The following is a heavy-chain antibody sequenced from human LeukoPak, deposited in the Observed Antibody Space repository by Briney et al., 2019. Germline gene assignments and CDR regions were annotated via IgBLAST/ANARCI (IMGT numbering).Heavy chain of an antibody. Sequence: GGSLRLSCAASGFTFDDYAMHWVRQAPGKGLEWVSGISWNSGSIGYADSVKGRFTISRDNAKNSLYLQMNSLRAKDTALYYCAKASGYSGYDGFDYWGQGTLVTVSS. CDR1: GFTFDDYA. CDR2: ISWNSGSI. D-gene: IGHD5-12*01. J-gene: IGHJ4*02. V-gene: IGHV3-9*01. CDR3: AKASGYSGYDGFDY.